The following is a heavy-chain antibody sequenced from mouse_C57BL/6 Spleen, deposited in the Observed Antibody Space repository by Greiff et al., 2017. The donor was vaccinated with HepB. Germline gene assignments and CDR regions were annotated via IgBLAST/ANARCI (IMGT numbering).Heavy chain of an antibody. CDR2: IDPETGGT. CDR1: GYTFTDYE. Sequence: QVQLQQSGAELVRPGASVTLSCKASGYTFTDYEMHWVKQTPVHGLEWIGAIDPETGGTAYNQKFKGKAILTADKSSSTAYMELRSLTSEDSAVYYCTGHYGSREGYWGQGTTLTVSS. D-gene: IGHD1-1*01. V-gene: IGHV1-15*01. CDR3: TGHYGSREGY. J-gene: IGHJ2*01.